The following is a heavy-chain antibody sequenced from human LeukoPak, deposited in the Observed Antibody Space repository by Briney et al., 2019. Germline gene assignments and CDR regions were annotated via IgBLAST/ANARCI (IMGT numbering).Heavy chain of an antibody. J-gene: IGHJ6*02. CDR2: FFSGGTT. CDR3: AREGNYYDMDV. Sequence: PGGPLRLPCAASGLPVSSNYMIWVPQAPGKGLKWVSVFFSGGTTYYADSVKGRFTISRDNSKNTLYLQMNSLRAEDTAVYYCAREGNYYDMDVWGQGTTVTVSS. V-gene: IGHV3-53*01. CDR1: GLPVSSNY.